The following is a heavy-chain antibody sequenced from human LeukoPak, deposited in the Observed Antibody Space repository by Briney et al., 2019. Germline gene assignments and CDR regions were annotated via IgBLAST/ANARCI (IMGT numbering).Heavy chain of an antibody. CDR1: GGSFSGYY. CDR2: INHSGST. V-gene: IGHV4-34*01. J-gene: IGHJ4*02. Sequence: PSETLSLTCAVYGGSFSGYYWSWIRQPPGKGLEWIGEINHSGSTNYNPSLKSRVTISVDTSKNQFSLKLSSVTAADTAVYYCVRGSSGWARKFDYWGQGTLVTVSS. D-gene: IGHD6-19*01. CDR3: VRGSSGWARKFDY.